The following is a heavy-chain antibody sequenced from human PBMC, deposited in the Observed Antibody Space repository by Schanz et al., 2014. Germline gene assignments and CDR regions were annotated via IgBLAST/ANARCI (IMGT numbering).Heavy chain of an antibody. CDR3: ARDRRNADLDY. CDR2: VSSDGNND. D-gene: IGHD1-1*01. J-gene: IGHJ4*02. Sequence: VQLVESGGGVVQPGRSLRLSCAASGFTFSTHAMHWVRQAPGKGLEWVALVSSDGNNDYYTDSVKGRFTISRDNSKNTVHLQMNSLRAEDTAVYYCARDRRNADLDYWGQGTLVTVSS. V-gene: IGHV3-30*03. CDR1: GFTFSTHA.